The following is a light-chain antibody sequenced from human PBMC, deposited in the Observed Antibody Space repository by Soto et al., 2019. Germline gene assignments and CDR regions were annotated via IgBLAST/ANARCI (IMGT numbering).Light chain of an antibody. J-gene: IGKJ5*01. CDR3: QQSYSTPIT. V-gene: IGKV3D-11*01. CDR1: QGVSTS. Sequence: DILLTPSPCTLSLPPGARATLSCRASQGVSTSLAWYQHKPGQAPRLLIYLASNRAAGIPARFSGSGSGTDFTLTISSLQPEDFATYYCQQSYSTPITFGQGTRLEIK. CDR2: LAS.